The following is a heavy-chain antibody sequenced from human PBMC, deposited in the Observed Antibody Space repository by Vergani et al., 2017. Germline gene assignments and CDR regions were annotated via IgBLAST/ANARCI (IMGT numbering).Heavy chain of an antibody. J-gene: IGHJ6*02. V-gene: IGHV1-46*01. D-gene: IGHD3-3*01. CDR1: GYTFTSYY. CDR2: INPSGGGT. CDR3: ARDGDFWSGYYPSGYYYGMDV. Sequence: QVQLVQSGAEVKKPGASVKVSCKASGYTFTSYYMHWVRQAPGQGLEWMGIINPSGGGTSYAQKFQGRVTMTRDTSTSTVYMGLSSLRSEDTAVYYCARDGDFWSGYYPSGYYYGMDVWGQGTTVTVSS.